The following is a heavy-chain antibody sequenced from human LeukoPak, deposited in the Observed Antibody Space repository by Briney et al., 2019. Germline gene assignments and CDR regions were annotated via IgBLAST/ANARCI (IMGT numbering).Heavy chain of an antibody. V-gene: IGHV4-61*08. J-gene: IGHJ5*02. CDR1: GGSISSSGYY. CDR3: ARDRARYYYESSADRHWFDP. D-gene: IGHD3-22*01. Sequence: KPSETLSLTCTVSGGSISSSGYYWGWIRQTPGKGLEWIGYIYYSGSTNYNPSLKSRVTISVDTSKNQFSLKLSSVTAADTAIYYCARDRARYYYESSADRHWFDPWGQGMVVTVSS. CDR2: IYYSGST.